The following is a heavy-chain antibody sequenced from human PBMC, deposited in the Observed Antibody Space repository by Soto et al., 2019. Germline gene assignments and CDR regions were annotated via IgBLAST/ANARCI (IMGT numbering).Heavy chain of an antibody. D-gene: IGHD3-3*01. CDR1: GFTFSSYD. J-gene: IGHJ4*02. CDR3: ARSIGPSHFGY. V-gene: IGHV3-13*04. Sequence: LRLSCSATGFTFSSYDMHWVRQDPGKGLEWVSAIGTAGDTNYAGCVKGGFTISIENAKNSLYLQMNSLRAADTAIYFCARSIGPSHFGYWGQGTLVIVSS. CDR2: IGTAGDT.